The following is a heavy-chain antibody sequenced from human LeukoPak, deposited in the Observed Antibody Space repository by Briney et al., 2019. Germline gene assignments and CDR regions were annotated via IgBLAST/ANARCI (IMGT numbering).Heavy chain of an antibody. Sequence: NASETLSLTCGVYSGSLSDKYWSWIRQPPGKGLEWIGEINPSGRTNYNPSLKSQVTMSIDTSKNQFSLKLSSVTAADTAVYYCARLSGYHFDYWGQGALVTVSS. CDR1: SGSLSDKY. J-gene: IGHJ4*02. V-gene: IGHV4-34*01. CDR3: ARLSGYHFDY. CDR2: INPSGRT. D-gene: IGHD5-12*01.